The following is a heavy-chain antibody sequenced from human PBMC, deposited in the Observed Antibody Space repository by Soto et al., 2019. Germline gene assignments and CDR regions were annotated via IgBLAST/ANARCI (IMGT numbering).Heavy chain of an antibody. D-gene: IGHD6-6*01. V-gene: IGHV1-69*13. J-gene: IGHJ4*02. Sequence: GAPGKGSSKGSLSTLSKYALRWGGQAPGQSLEWMGGIIPIFGTANYAQKFQGRVTITADESTSTAYMELSSLRSEDTAVYYCAAAKPDFDYSSSPLGINCGQRTLVTVSS. CDR3: AAAKPDFDYSSSPLGIN. CDR2: IIPIFGTA. CDR1: LSTLSKYA.